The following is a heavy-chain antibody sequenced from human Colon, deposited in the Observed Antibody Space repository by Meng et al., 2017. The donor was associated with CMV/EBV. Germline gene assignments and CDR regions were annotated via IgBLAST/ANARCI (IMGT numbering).Heavy chain of an antibody. J-gene: IGHJ4*02. CDR1: GFTVSNNH. CDR3: AKLRGIRITMIPDY. Sequence: GESLKISCAVSGFTVSNNHVAWVRQVPGKGLEWVSAISGSGGSTYYADSVKGRFTISRDNSKNTLYLQMNSLRAEDTAVYYCAKLRGIRITMIPDYWGQGTLVTVSS. V-gene: IGHV3-23*01. D-gene: IGHD3-22*01. CDR2: ISGSGGST.